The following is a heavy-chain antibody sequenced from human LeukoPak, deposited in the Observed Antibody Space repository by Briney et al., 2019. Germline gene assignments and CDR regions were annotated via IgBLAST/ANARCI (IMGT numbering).Heavy chain of an antibody. CDR3: ARTSMGTVASIATSRWFDP. Sequence: ASVKVSCKASGYTFTSYGISWVRQAPGQGLEWMGWISVYNGNTNYAQKLQGRVTMTTDTSTSTAYLELRSLRSDDTAVYYCARTSMGTVASIATSRWFDPWGQGTLVTVSS. J-gene: IGHJ5*02. CDR2: ISVYNGNT. CDR1: GYTFTSYG. V-gene: IGHV1-18*01. D-gene: IGHD6-6*01.